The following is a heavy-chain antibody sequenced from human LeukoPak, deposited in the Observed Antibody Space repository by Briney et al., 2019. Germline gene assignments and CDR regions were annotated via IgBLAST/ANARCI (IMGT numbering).Heavy chain of an antibody. CDR3: ARDFHSAAGCSGGSCYYYYYYMDV. D-gene: IGHD2-15*01. Sequence: PSETLSLTCTVSGGSISSSSYYWGWIRQPPGKGLEWIGYIYYSGSTNYNPSLKSRVTISVDTSKNQFSLKLSSVTAADTAVYYCARDFHSAAGCSGGSCYYYYYYMDVWGKGTTVTVSS. J-gene: IGHJ6*03. CDR1: GGSISSSSYY. V-gene: IGHV4-61*01. CDR2: IYYSGST.